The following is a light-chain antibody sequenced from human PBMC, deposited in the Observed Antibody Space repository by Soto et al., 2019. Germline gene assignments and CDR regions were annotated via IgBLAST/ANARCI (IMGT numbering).Light chain of an antibody. CDR3: QQYHNWPWT. CDR1: QSISSW. Sequence: DIQMTQSPSTLSASIGDRVTITCRASQSISSWLAWYQQKPGKAPKLLIYKASSLESGVPSRFSGSGSGTEFTLTISSLQSEDFAVYYCQQYHNWPWTFGQGTK. V-gene: IGKV1-5*03. J-gene: IGKJ1*01. CDR2: KAS.